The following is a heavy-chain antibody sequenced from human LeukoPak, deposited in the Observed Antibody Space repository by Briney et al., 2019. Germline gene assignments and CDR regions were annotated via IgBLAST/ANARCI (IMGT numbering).Heavy chain of an antibody. CDR1: KFTFSTFS. CDR2: ISGSGGYT. D-gene: IGHD1-14*01. Sequence: GGSLRLSCAASKFTFSTFSMSWVRQAPGKGLEWVSSISGSGGYTYYADSVKGRFTISRDNAKNSLYLQMNSLRAEDTAVYYCARPLLTDAFDIWGQGTMVTVSS. V-gene: IGHV3-23*01. J-gene: IGHJ3*02. CDR3: ARPLLTDAFDI.